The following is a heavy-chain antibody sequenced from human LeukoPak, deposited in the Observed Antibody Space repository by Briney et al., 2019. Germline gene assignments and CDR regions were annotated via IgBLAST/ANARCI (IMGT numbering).Heavy chain of an antibody. CDR1: GFTFDDYA. CDR3: AKGRLAAAAYFDY. Sequence: GGSLRLSYAASGFTFDDYAMHWVRQAPGKGLEWVSGISWNSGSIGYADSVKGRFTISRDNAKNSLYLQMNSLRAEDTALYYCAKGRLAAAAYFDYWGQGTLVTVSS. D-gene: IGHD6-13*01. V-gene: IGHV3-9*01. CDR2: ISWNSGSI. J-gene: IGHJ4*02.